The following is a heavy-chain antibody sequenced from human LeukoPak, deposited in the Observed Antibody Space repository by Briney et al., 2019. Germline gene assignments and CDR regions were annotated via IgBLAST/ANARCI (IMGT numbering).Heavy chain of an antibody. V-gene: IGHV3-21*01. CDR2: ISSSSSYI. CDR1: GFTFSSYS. J-gene: IGHJ4*02. D-gene: IGHD1-20*01. CDR3: ARDTNWNDVGFDY. Sequence: GGSLGLSCAASGFTFSSYSMNWVRQAPGKGLEWVSSISSSSSYIYYADSVKGRFTISRDNAKNSLYLQMNSLRAEDTAVYYCARDTNWNDVGFDYWGQGTLVTVSS.